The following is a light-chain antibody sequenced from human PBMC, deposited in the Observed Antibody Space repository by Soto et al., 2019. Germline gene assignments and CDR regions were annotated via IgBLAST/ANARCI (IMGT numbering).Light chain of an antibody. J-gene: IGKJ1*01. V-gene: IGKV1-5*01. CDR3: QQYESFSAT. Sequence: DIQMTQSPSALSASVGDTVTITCRASQSVSGWLAWYQQKPGKAPKLLIYDVSAVPRGVPPRFSGSGSGTQFTLTISGLQPDDFSTYYCQQYESFSATFGPGTKVDIK. CDR2: DVS. CDR1: QSVSGW.